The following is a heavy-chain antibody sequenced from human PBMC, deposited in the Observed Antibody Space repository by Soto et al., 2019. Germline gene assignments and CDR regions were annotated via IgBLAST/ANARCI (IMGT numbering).Heavy chain of an antibody. V-gene: IGHV3-30-3*01. CDR3: VASGLSFDY. J-gene: IGHJ4*02. Sequence: GGSLRLSCAASGFTFSSYVIYWVRQAPGKGLECVALISHDGSKKHYADSVKGRFTISRDYSNDTFYLQMNSLRNEDTAVFHCVASGLSFDYWGQGTLVTVSS. CDR1: GFTFSSYV. CDR2: ISHDGSKK. D-gene: IGHD3-16*02.